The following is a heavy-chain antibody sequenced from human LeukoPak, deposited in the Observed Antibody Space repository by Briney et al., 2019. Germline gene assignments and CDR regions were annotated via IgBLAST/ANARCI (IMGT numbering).Heavy chain of an antibody. CDR1: GFTFSSYS. Sequence: PGGSLRLSCAASGFTFSSYSMNWVRQAPGKGLEWVAFISSSGSTAYYADSVKGRFTISRDNAKNSLYLQMNSLRAEDTAVYYCARAAGSGWYGDYMDVWGKGTTVTVSS. CDR2: ISSSGSTA. V-gene: IGHV3-48*04. CDR3: ARAAGSGWYGDYMDV. D-gene: IGHD6-19*01. J-gene: IGHJ6*03.